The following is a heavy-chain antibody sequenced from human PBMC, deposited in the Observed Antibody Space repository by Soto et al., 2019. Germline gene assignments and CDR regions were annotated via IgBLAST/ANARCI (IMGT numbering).Heavy chain of an antibody. V-gene: IGHV3-23*01. CDR3: AKATYGGYAPQDLYNWFDP. CDR1: GFTFSSYA. Sequence: GGSLRLSCAASGFTFSSYAMSWVRQAPGKGLEWVSAISGSGGSTYYADSVKGRFTISRDNSKNTLYLQMTSLRAEDTAVYYCAKATYGGYAPQDLYNWFDPWGQGTLVTVSS. D-gene: IGHD5-12*01. J-gene: IGHJ5*02. CDR2: ISGSGGST.